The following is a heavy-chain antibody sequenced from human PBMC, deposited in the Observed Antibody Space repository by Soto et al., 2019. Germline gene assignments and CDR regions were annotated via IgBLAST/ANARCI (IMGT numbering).Heavy chain of an antibody. Sequence: EVQLVESGGGLIQPGGSLRLSCAASGFILSNYGMTWVRQAPGKGLEWVSYISRSRGIYYADSVKGRFSISRDDAENSLYLQMNSLRAEDTAVYYCGRGSCSGSSCYGADFWGQGTLVTVSS. CDR1: GFILSNYG. CDR3: GRGSCSGSSCYGADF. CDR2: ISRSRGI. V-gene: IGHV3-48*01. D-gene: IGHD2-15*01. J-gene: IGHJ4*02.